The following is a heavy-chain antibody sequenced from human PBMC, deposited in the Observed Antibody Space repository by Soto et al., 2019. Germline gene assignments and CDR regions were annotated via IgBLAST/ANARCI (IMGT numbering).Heavy chain of an antibody. J-gene: IGHJ6*02. CDR2: ISSSSSYI. CDR1: GFTFSSYS. D-gene: IGHD3-3*01. Sequence: GSLRLSCAASGFTFSSYSMNWVRQAPGKGLEWVSSISSSSSYIYYADSVKGRFTISRDNAKNSLYLKMNSLRAEDTAVYYCARDLTYSDFWSGYPTPKGMDVWGQGTTVTVSS. V-gene: IGHV3-21*01. CDR3: ARDLTYSDFWSGYPTPKGMDV.